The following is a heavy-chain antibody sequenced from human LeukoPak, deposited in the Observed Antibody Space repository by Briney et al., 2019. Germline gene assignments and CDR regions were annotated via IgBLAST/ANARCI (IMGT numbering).Heavy chain of an antibody. V-gene: IGHV1-69*13. J-gene: IGHJ5*02. D-gene: IGHD2-2*02. Sequence: SVKVSCKASGGTFSSYAISWVRQAPGQGLEWMGGIIPIFGTANYAQKFQGRVTITADESTSTAYMELSSLRSEDTAVYYCARTGAIRTRIWFDPWGQGTLVTVSS. CDR3: ARTGAIRTRIWFDP. CDR1: GGTFSSYA. CDR2: IIPIFGTA.